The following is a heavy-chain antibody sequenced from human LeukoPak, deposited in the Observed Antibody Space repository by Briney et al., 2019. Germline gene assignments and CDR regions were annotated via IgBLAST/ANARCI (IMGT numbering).Heavy chain of an antibody. Sequence: SGGSLRLSCAASGFTFSSYSMNWVRQAPGKGLEWVSSISSSSSYIYYADSVKGRFIISRDNAKKSLYLQMNSLRAEDTAVYYCARGRTTETRYNWFDPWGQGTLVTVSS. CDR2: ISSSSSYI. CDR3: ARGRTTETRYNWFDP. J-gene: IGHJ5*02. CDR1: GFTFSSYS. D-gene: IGHD1-1*01. V-gene: IGHV3-21*01.